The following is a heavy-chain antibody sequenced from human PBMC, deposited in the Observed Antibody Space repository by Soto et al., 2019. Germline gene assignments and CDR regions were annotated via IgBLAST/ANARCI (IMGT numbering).Heavy chain of an antibody. J-gene: IGHJ4*02. V-gene: IGHV1-8*01. CDR2: MNPNSGNT. CDR3: ASRYSSGGSKD. Sequence: QVQLVQSGAEVKKPGASVKVSCKASGYTFTSYDINWVRQATGQGLEWMGWMNPNSGNTGYAQKFPGRVTMNTNTSIRTAYLELPRLSSEETTVYYCASRYSSGGSKDWGSGNLVTVSS. CDR1: GYTFTSYD. D-gene: IGHD6-19*01.